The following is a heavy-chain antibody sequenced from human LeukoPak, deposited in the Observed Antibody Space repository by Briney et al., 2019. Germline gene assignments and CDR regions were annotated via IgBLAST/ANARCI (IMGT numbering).Heavy chain of an antibody. Sequence: GVSVRLSCAASGFTFSGYGMVWLPQAPGKGLVGVAFIRNDGSNKYYADSGKVRFTISRDKSKNPLYLQMNSLRPEDTAVYYCAKHVAGYYFDCCGEGTQVTVSS. CDR2: IRNDGSNK. CDR1: GFTFSGYG. D-gene: IGHD6-19*01. CDR3: AKHVAGYYFDC. V-gene: IGHV3-30*02. J-gene: IGHJ4*02.